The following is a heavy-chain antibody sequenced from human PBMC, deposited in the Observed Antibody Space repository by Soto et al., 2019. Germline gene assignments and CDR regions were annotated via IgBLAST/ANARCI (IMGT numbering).Heavy chain of an antibody. Sequence: QVQLVESGGGVVQPGTSLRLSCAASGFSDYAIHWVRQAPGKGLEWVAVISYDGHNKYYADSVKGRFTISRDNSKNTLYLQMNSLKPEDTAMYYCARSGPTMVVTGNIDMWGQGTLVTVSS. V-gene: IGHV3-30-3*01. D-gene: IGHD2-15*01. CDR2: ISYDGHNK. J-gene: IGHJ4*02. CDR3: ARSGPTMVVTGNIDM. CDR1: GFSDYA.